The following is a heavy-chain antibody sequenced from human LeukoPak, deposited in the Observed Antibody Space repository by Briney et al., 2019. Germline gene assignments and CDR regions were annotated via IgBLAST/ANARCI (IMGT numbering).Heavy chain of an antibody. CDR1: GYSFTSYW. J-gene: IGHJ4*02. V-gene: IGHV5-10-1*01. D-gene: IGHD3-9*01. Sequence: GESLKISCKGFGYSFTSYWISWVRQMPGKGLEWMGRIDPSDSETNYSPSFQGHVTISADKSISTAYLQWSSLKASDTAMYYCARSSKARAYYDILTGSSPPGMADYWGQGTLVTVSS. CDR2: IDPSDSET. CDR3: ARSSKARAYYDILTGSSPPGMADY.